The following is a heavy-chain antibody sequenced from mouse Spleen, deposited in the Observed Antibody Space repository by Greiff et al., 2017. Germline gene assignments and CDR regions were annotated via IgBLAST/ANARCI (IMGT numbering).Heavy chain of an antibody. Sequence: EVKLMESGGGLVQSGRSLRLSCATSGFTFSDFYMEWVRQAPGKGLEWIAASRNKANDYTTEYSASVKGRFIVSRDTSQSILYLQMNALRAEDTASYYCARDAWGYDGWYFGVWGARTTVTVSS. J-gene: IGHJ1*01. CDR2: SRNKANDYTT. D-gene: IGHD2-2*01. CDR1: GFTFSDFY. CDR3: ARDAWGYDGWYFGV. V-gene: IGHV7-1*01.